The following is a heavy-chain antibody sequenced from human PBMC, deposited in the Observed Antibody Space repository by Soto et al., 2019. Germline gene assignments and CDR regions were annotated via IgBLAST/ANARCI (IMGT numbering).Heavy chain of an antibody. CDR2: ISYDGSKK. J-gene: IGHJ5*02. Sequence: QVQLVESGGGVVQPGRSLRLSCTASGFTFSSYGMHWVRQAPGKGLEWVAVISYDGSKKYYADSVKGRFTISRDNSKKTLYVQMNSLRTEDTAVYYCAKEWGSGWSWAYNWFDPWGQGTLVTVSS. V-gene: IGHV3-30*18. CDR1: GFTFSSYG. CDR3: AKEWGSGWSWAYNWFDP. D-gene: IGHD6-19*01.